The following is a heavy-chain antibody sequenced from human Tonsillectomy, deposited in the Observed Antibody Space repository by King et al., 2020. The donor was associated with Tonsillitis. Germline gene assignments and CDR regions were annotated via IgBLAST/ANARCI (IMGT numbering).Heavy chain of an antibody. J-gene: IGHJ4*02. CDR2: IYWDGDE. D-gene: IGHD3-10*01. CDR1: RFSLRTVGVG. Sequence: TLQESGPTLVKPPQTLTLTCTFSRFSLRTVGVGMGWIRQPPGKALEWLAFIYWDGDEHYSASLQSRLTITKDTSKNQVVLTMTNMDPVDTATYFCARSFTHRGAWREDWGRGTLVTVSS. V-gene: IGHV2-5*02. CDR3: ARSFTHRGAWRED.